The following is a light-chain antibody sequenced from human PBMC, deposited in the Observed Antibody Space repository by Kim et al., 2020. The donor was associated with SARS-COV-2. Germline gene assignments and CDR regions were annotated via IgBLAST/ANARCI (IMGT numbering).Light chain of an antibody. CDR1: QGINRW. CDR3: QRANSFS. V-gene: IGKV1D-12*01. J-gene: IGKJ3*01. CDR2: GAS. Sequence: DIQMTQSPSSVSASVGDRVTITCRASQGINRWLALYQQKPGEAPKLLIYGASNLQNGVPSRFSGSGSGTEFTLTITSLQPEDFATYYCQRANSFSFGPGTKVDIK.